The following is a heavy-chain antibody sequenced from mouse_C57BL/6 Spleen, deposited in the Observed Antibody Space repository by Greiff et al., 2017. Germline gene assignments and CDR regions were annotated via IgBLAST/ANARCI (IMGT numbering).Heavy chain of an antibody. V-gene: IGHV1-15*01. D-gene: IGHD2-4*01. CDR1: GYTFTDYE. Sequence: QVQLQESGAELVRPGASVTLSCKASGYTFTDYEMHWVKQTPVHGLEWIGTIDPETGGTAYNQKFKGKAILTADKSSSTAYMQLSSLTSEDSAVYYCTRSYYDYGVSWFAYWGQGTLVTVSA. CDR3: TRSYYDYGVSWFAY. J-gene: IGHJ3*01. CDR2: IDPETGGT.